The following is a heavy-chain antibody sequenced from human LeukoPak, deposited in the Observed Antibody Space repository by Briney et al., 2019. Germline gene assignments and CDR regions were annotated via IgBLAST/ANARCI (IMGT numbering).Heavy chain of an antibody. CDR2: ISWNSGSI. J-gene: IGHJ5*02. Sequence: PGGSLRLSCAASGFTFDDYAMHWVRQAPGKGLEWVSGISWNSGSIGYADSVKGRFTISRDNAKNSLYLQMNSLRAEDTALYYCAKTSLRQNWLDPWGQGTLATVSS. CDR1: GFTFDDYA. D-gene: IGHD3-16*01. CDR3: AKTSLRQNWLDP. V-gene: IGHV3-9*01.